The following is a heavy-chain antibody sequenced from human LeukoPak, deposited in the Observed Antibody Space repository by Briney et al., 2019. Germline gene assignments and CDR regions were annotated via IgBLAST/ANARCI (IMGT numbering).Heavy chain of an antibody. CDR1: GFTFSSYA. CDR2: ISSNGGST. V-gene: IGHV3-64D*06. J-gene: IGHJ6*02. CDR3: VKGGPGIAAAGVYYYYGMDV. Sequence: PGGSLRLSCSASGFTFSSYAMHWVRQAPGKGLEYVSAISSNGGSTYYADSVKGRFTISRDNSKNTLYLQMSSLRAEDTAVYYRVKGGPGIAAAGVYYYYGMDVWGQGTTVTVSS. D-gene: IGHD6-13*01.